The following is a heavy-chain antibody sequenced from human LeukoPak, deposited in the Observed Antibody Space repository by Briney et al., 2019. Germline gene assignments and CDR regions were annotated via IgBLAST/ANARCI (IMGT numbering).Heavy chain of an antibody. CDR3: AKDLSGGRGYSYGFDY. CDR1: GFTFSSYA. D-gene: IGHD5-18*01. CDR2: ISGSGGST. J-gene: IGHJ4*02. Sequence: TGGSLRLSCAASGFTFSSYAMSWVRQAPGKGLEWVSAISGSGGSTYYADSVKGRFTISRDNSKTTLYLQMNSQRAEDTAVYYCAKDLSGGRGYSYGFDYWGQGTLVTVSS. V-gene: IGHV3-23*01.